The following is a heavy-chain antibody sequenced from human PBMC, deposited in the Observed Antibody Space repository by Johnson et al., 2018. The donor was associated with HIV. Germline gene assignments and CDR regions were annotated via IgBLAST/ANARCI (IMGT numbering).Heavy chain of an antibody. CDR2: IYSGVST. J-gene: IGHJ3*02. CDR1: GFTVSSNY. Sequence: EVQLLESGGGLVKPGGSLRLSCAASGFTVSSNYMSWVRQAPGKGLEWVSVIYSGVSTYYADSVKGRFTISRDNSKNTLYLQMNSLRAEDTAVYYCARWTVTRGAFDIWGQGTMVTVSS. V-gene: IGHV3-66*02. CDR3: ARWTVTRGAFDI. D-gene: IGHD4-17*01.